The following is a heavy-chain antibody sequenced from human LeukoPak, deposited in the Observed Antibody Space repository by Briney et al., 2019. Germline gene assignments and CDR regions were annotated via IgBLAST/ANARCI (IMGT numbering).Heavy chain of an antibody. V-gene: IGHV3-9*01. CDR2: ISWNSGSI. CDR1: GFTFDDYA. Sequence: SGGSLRLSCAASGFTFDDYAMHWVRQAPGKGLEWVSGISWNSGSIGYADSVKGRFTISRDNAKNSLYLQMNSLRAEDTAVYYCAKERQLWTPGVPDAFDIWGQGTMVTVSS. CDR3: AKERQLWTPGVPDAFDI. J-gene: IGHJ3*02. D-gene: IGHD5-18*01.